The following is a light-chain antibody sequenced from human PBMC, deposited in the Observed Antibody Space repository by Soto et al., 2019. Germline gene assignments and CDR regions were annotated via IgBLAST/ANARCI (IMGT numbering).Light chain of an antibody. CDR2: EGS. V-gene: IGLV2-23*01. CDR1: SSDVGSYNL. CDR3: CSYAGSSTYV. J-gene: IGLJ1*01. Sequence: QSALTQPASVSGSPGQSVTISCTGTSSDVGSYNLVSWYQQHPGKAPKLMIYEGSKRPSGVSNRFSGSKSGNTASLTISGLQAEVEADYYCCSYAGSSTYVLGTGTRVTVL.